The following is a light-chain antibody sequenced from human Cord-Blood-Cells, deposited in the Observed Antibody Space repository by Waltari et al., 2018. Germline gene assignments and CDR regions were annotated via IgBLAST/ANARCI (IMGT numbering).Light chain of an antibody. CDR3: SSYTSSSTYV. CDR2: EVS. J-gene: IGLJ1*01. Sequence: QSALTQPPSVSGSPGQSVTISCTGTSSDVGGYNRVSGYQQPPGTAPKLMIYEVSNRPSGVPDRFSGSKSGNTASLTISGLQAEDEADYYCSSYTSSSTYVFGTGTKVTVL. V-gene: IGLV2-18*02. CDR1: SSDVGGYNR.